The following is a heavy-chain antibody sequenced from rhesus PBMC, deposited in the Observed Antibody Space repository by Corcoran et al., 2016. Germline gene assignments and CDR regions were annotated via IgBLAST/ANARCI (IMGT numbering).Heavy chain of an antibody. CDR2: SYGSSGST. D-gene: IGHD5-42*01. V-gene: IGHV4-165*01. J-gene: IGHJ4*01. CDR3: ARDRGYSGDSYFDD. CDR1: GGSISRNY. Sequence: QVQLQESGPGLVKPSETLSLTCHVSGGSISRNYWSWLRQPPGKVLAWIGYSYGSSGSTYYNPSLKSRVTISTDTSKNQFSLKRSSVTAADTAVYYCARDRGYSGDSYFDDWGQGVLVTVSS.